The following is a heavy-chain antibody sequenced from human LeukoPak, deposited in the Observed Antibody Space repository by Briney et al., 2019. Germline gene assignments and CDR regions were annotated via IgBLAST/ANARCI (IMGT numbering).Heavy chain of an antibody. CDR3: TSGLSVRRSNNTPVDY. CDR1: GFTFSGSA. CDR2: IRSKANSYAT. V-gene: IGHV3-73*01. J-gene: IGHJ4*02. D-gene: IGHD1-1*01. Sequence: PGGSLRLSCTASGFTFSGSAMHWVRQASGKGLEWVGRIRSKANSYATVYAASVKGRFTISRDDSKNTAYLQRNSLKTEGTAVYYCTSGLSVRRSNNTPVDYWGQGTLVTVSS.